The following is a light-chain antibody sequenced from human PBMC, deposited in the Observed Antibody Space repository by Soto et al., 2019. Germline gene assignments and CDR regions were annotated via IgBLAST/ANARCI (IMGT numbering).Light chain of an antibody. Sequence: QPVLTQPPSASRTPGQRVTLSCSGSSSNIGQKYVYWFQQFPGTVPKLLIYKDYQRPSGVPDRFSASKSGTSASLAIGSLRSEDEADYYCAAWDETLRGWVFGGGTKLTVL. J-gene: IGLJ3*02. V-gene: IGLV1-47*01. CDR3: AAWDETLRGWV. CDR2: KDY. CDR1: SSNIGQKY.